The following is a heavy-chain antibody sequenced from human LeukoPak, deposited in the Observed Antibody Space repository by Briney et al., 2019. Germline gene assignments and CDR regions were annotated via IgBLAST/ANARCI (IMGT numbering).Heavy chain of an antibody. CDR2: IYYSGST. V-gene: IGHV4-39*01. Sequence: SETLSLTCTVSGGSISSSSYYWGWIRQPPGKGLEWIGSIYYSGSTYYNPSLKSRVTISVDTSKNQFSLKLSSVTAADTAVYYCARLDHILTGDNRGSYWGQGTLVTVSS. D-gene: IGHD3-9*01. CDR1: GGSISSSSYY. J-gene: IGHJ4*02. CDR3: ARLDHILTGDNRGSY.